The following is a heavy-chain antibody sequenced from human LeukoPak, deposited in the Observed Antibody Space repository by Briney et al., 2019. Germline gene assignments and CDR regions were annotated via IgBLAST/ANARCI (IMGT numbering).Heavy chain of an antibody. D-gene: IGHD1-26*01. V-gene: IGHV4-34*01. CDR1: GGSFSGYY. CDR2: INHSGST. CDR3: ASRDANIVGATRAFDI. Sequence: PSETLSLTCAVYGGSFSGYYWGWIRQPPGKGLEWIGEINHSGSTNYNPSLKSRVTISVDTSKNQFSLKLSSVTAADTAVYYCASRDANIVGATRAFDIRGQGTMVTVSS. J-gene: IGHJ3*02.